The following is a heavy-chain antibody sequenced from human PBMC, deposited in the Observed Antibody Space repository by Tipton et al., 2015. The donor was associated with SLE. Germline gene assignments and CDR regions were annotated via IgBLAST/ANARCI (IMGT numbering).Heavy chain of an antibody. J-gene: IGHJ4*02. CDR1: GFTVSSTY. CDR3: ATPDPIYCSSSSCPSGFDY. V-gene: IGHV3-66*02. D-gene: IGHD2-2*01. Sequence: SLRLSCAASGFTVSSTYVSWVRQAPGKGLEWVSVIYRDGSTHYADSVRGRFTISRDNSKNTLYLQMNSLRPEDTAVYYCATPDPIYCSSSSCPSGFDYWGQGTLVTVSS. CDR2: IYRDGST.